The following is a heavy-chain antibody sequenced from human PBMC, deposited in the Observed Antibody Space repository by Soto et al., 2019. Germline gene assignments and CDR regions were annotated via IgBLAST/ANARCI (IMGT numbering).Heavy chain of an antibody. V-gene: IGHV4-61*01. Sequence: SETLSLTCTVSGGSISSSSYYWSWIRQPPGKGLEWIGYIYYSGSTNYNPSLKSRVTISVDTSKNQFSLKLSSVTAADTAVYYCARRRISAYYDFWSDYGMDVWGQGTTVTVSS. D-gene: IGHD3-3*01. CDR1: GGSISSSSYY. CDR3: ARRRISAYYDFWSDYGMDV. CDR2: IYYSGST. J-gene: IGHJ6*02.